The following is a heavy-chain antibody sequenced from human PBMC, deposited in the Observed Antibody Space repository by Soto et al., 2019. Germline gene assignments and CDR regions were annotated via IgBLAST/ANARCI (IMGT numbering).Heavy chain of an antibody. CDR3: ARSGDNYNRLDY. CDR1: GFTFSDYY. J-gene: IGHJ4*02. Sequence: GGSLRLSCEGSGFTFSDYYISWIRQAPGKGLEWISYSSNSGTFSRYADSVKGRFSISRDNTKNLLYLQMNSLRAEDTAVYYCARSGDNYNRLDYWGQGTPVTV. D-gene: IGHD1-1*01. CDR2: SSNSGTFS. V-gene: IGHV3-11*06.